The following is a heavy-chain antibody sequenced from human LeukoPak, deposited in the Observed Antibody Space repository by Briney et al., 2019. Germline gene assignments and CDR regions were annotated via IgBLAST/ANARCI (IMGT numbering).Heavy chain of an antibody. CDR2: IFPDDSDI. D-gene: IGHD2-21*01. J-gene: IGHJ5*02. CDR3: ARRKFCGGDCSFDP. CDR1: GYSFTTYW. Sequence: GESLKISCKGSGYSFTTYWIGWVRQMPGKGLEWMGSIFPDDSDIRHSPSFQGQVTFSVDRSNSTAYLQWSSLKASDTAMYYCARRKFCGGDCSFDPWGQGTLVTVSS. V-gene: IGHV5-51*01.